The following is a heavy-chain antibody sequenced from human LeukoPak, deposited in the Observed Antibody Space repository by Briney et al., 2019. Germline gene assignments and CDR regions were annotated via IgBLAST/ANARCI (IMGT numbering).Heavy chain of an antibody. CDR1: GGSISSGNYH. Sequence: SETLSLTCTVSGGSISSGNYHWAWIRQPPGKGLECIGSIHHSGNAYYNSSLESRVSISVDMSKNQFFLQPRSVTAADTAVYYCTRVRQGSQSDFWGQGTLVTVSS. V-gene: IGHV4-39*07. CDR3: TRVRQGSQSDF. CDR2: IHHSGNA. J-gene: IGHJ4*02.